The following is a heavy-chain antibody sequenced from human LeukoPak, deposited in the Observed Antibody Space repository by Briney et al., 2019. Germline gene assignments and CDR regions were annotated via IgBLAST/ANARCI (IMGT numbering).Heavy chain of an antibody. CDR1: GFTSSSYS. V-gene: IGHV3-21*01. Sequence: PGGSLRLSCAASGFTSSSYSMNWVRQAPGKGLEWVSSISSSSSYIYYADSVKGRFTISRDNAENSLDLQMNSLRAEDTAVYYCARVEEGSGFWSGLRYYYYYYMDVWGKGTTVTVSS. D-gene: IGHD3-3*01. CDR3: ARVEEGSGFWSGLRYYYYYYMDV. CDR2: ISSSSSYI. J-gene: IGHJ6*03.